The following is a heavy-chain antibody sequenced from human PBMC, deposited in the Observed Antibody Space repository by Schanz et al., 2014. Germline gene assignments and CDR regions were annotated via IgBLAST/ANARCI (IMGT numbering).Heavy chain of an antibody. CDR1: GFTFSTYW. CDR3: AKEDRNHNSDYVY. CDR2: IRYDGSSK. D-gene: IGHD3-22*01. Sequence: QVQLVESGGGVVQPGRSLRLSCAASGFTFSTYWMHWVRQAPGRGLEWVAFIRYDGSSKYYADSVRGRFTISRDDSKNTLYLQMNSLRPEDTAVYYCAKEDRNHNSDYVYWGQGTLVTVSS. J-gene: IGHJ4*02. V-gene: IGHV3-30*02.